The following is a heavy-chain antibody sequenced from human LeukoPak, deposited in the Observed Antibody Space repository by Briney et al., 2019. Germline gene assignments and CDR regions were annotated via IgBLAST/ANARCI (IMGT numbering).Heavy chain of an antibody. V-gene: IGHV3-23*01. D-gene: IGHD2-2*01. CDR2: ISGSGGST. Sequence: GGSLRLSCAASGFTFSSYAMSWVRQAPGKGLEWVSAISGSGGSTYYADSVKGRLTISRDNSKNTLYLQMNSLRAEDTAVYHCAKEYCSSTSCYLNWFDPWGQGILVTVSS. CDR1: GFTFSSYA. CDR3: AKEYCSSTSCYLNWFDP. J-gene: IGHJ5*02.